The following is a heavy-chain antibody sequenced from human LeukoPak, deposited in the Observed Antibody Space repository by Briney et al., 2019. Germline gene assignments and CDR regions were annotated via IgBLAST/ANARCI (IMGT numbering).Heavy chain of an antibody. CDR2: ISGNGVNT. Sequence: GGSLRLSCAASGFTFSSYAMSWIRQAPGKGLEWVSGISGNGVNTYYADSVKGRFTISRDNSKNTLYLQMNSLRAEDTAVYYCAKDRGSGWYRLDCRGQGTLVTVSS. CDR1: GFTFSSYA. CDR3: AKDRGSGWYRLDC. D-gene: IGHD6-19*01. V-gene: IGHV3-23*01. J-gene: IGHJ4*02.